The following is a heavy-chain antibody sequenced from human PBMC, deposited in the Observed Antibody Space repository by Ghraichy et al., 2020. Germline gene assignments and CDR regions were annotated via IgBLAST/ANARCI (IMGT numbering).Heavy chain of an antibody. J-gene: IGHJ3*02. CDR3: AKDRRTLDAFDI. CDR2: IRGGGEKT. CDR1: GFTFRSYG. Sequence: LSLTCAASGFTFRSYGMSWVRQAPGKGLEWVSGIRGGGEKTYDADSVKGRFTISRDNSKNTLYLQMNSLRAEDTAVYYCAKDRRTLDAFDIWGQGTMVTVSS. V-gene: IGHV3-23*01.